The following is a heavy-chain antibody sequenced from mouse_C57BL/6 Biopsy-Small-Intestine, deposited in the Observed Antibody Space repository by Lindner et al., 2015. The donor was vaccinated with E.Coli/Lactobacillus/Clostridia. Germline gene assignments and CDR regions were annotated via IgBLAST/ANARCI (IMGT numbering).Heavy chain of an antibody. Sequence: VQLQESGAELAKPRASVKVSCKTSGYTFTTYWMHWVKQRPGQGLEWIGYINPSSGNTKYNQKFKDKATLTADKSTSTAYMQLSSLTYEDSAVYYCTRRELGDYYAMDNWGQGTSVTVSS. V-gene: IGHV1-7*01. CDR1: GYTFTTYW. CDR3: TRRELGDYYAMDN. CDR2: INPSSGNT. D-gene: IGHD4-1*01. J-gene: IGHJ4*01.